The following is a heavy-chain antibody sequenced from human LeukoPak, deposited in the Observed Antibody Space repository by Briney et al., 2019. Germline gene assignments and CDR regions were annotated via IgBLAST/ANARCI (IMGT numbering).Heavy chain of an antibody. CDR3: AKWAGVYNYDSSGYLSGFDY. V-gene: IGHV3-11*04. CDR1: GFTFSDYY. Sequence: PGGSLRLSCAASGFTFSDYYMSWIRQAPGKGLEWVSYISSTGATTYYADSVKGRFTISRDNSKNTLYLQMNSLRAEDTAVYYCAKWAGVYNYDSSGYLSGFDYWGQGTLVTVSS. J-gene: IGHJ4*02. CDR2: ISSTGATT. D-gene: IGHD3-22*01.